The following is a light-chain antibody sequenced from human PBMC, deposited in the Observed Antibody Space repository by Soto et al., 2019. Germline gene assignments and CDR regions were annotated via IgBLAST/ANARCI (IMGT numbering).Light chain of an antibody. V-gene: IGLV4-69*01. CDR1: SGHSSYA. Sequence: QPVLTQSPSASASLGASVKLTCTLSSGHSSYAIAWHQQQPEKGPRYLMKLNSDGSHSKGDAIPDRFSGSSSGAERYLTISSLQSQDEADYYCQTWGTGMVFGGGTKLTVL. CDR2: LNSDGSH. J-gene: IGLJ2*01. CDR3: QTWGTGMV.